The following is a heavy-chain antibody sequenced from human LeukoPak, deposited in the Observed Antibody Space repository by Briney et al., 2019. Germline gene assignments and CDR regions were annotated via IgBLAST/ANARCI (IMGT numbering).Heavy chain of an antibody. Sequence: GGSLRLSCAASGFTVSSNYMSWVRQAPGKGLEWVSVIYSGGSTYYADSVEGRFTISRDNSKNTLYLQMNSLRAEDTAVYYCVKGRSGSSYSPSDSWGQGTLVTVSS. V-gene: IGHV3-53*01. J-gene: IGHJ4*02. CDR2: IYSGGST. CDR3: VKGRSGSSYSPSDS. CDR1: GFTVSSNY. D-gene: IGHD2-15*01.